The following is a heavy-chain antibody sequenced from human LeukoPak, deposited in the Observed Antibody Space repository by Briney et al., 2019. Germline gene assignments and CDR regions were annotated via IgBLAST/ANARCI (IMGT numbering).Heavy chain of an antibody. Sequence: GGSLRLSCAASGFTVSSNYMSWVRQAPGQGLEWVARIKSKTDGETTDYAAPVKGRFTISRDDSKNTRYLQMNSLKTEDTAVYYCTTDYYDYVWGSYRPDYWGQGTLVTVSS. J-gene: IGHJ4*02. CDR2: IKSKTDGETT. V-gene: IGHV3-15*01. CDR1: GFTVSSNY. CDR3: TTDYYDYVWGSYRPDY. D-gene: IGHD3-16*02.